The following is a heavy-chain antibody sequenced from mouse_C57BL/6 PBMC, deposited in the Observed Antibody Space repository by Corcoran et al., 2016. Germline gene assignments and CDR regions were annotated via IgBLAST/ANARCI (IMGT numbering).Heavy chain of an antibody. Sequence: QIQLVQSGPELKKPGETVKISCKASGYTFTTYGMSWLKQAPGKGLKWMGWINTYSGVPTYADDFKGRFAFSLETSASTAYLQINNLKNEDTATYFWARESNGYLDVGGTGTTVTVSS. V-gene: IGHV9-3*01. CDR3: ARESNGYLDV. CDR1: GYTFTTYG. D-gene: IGHD2-5*01. CDR2: INTYSGVP. J-gene: IGHJ1*03.